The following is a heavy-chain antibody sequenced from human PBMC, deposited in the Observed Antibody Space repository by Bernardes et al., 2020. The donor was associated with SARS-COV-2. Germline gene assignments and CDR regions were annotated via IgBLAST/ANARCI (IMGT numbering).Heavy chain of an antibody. V-gene: IGHV1-18*04. J-gene: IGHJ3*02. CDR1: GYTFTSYV. D-gene: IGHD3-3*01. CDR2: ISAYNGNT. Sequence: ASVKVSCKASGYTFTSYVISWVRQAPGQGLEWMGWISAYNGNTNYAQKLQGRVTMTTDTSTSTAYMELRSLRSDDTAVYYCARDSRFLEWLSPDDAFDIWGQGTMVTVSS. CDR3: ARDSRFLEWLSPDDAFDI.